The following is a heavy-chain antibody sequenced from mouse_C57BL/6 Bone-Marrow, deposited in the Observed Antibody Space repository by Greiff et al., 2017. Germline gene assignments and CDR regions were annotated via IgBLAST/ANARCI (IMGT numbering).Heavy chain of an antibody. CDR1: GYTFTSYW. CDR3: AREGLYYYGSSPAWFAY. D-gene: IGHD1-1*01. Sequence: QVQLQQPGAELVKPGASVKMSCKASGYTFTSYWITWVKQRPGQGLEWIGDIYPGSGSTNYNEKFKSKATLTVDTSSSTAYMQLSSLTSEDSAVYYCAREGLYYYGSSPAWFAYWGQGTLVTVSA. CDR2: IYPGSGST. V-gene: IGHV1-55*01. J-gene: IGHJ3*01.